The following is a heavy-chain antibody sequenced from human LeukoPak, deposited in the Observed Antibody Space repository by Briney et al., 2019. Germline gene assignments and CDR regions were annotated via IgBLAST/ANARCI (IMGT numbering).Heavy chain of an antibody. CDR2: ISSSSSYI. V-gene: IGHV3-21*01. CDR3: ARSEEDAFDI. Sequence: GGSLRLSCAASGFTFSSYSMNWVRQAPGKGLEWVSSISSSSSYIYYADSVKGRFAISRDNAKNSLYLQMNSLRAEDTAVYYCARSEEDAFDIWGQGTMVTVSS. J-gene: IGHJ3*02. CDR1: GFTFSSYS.